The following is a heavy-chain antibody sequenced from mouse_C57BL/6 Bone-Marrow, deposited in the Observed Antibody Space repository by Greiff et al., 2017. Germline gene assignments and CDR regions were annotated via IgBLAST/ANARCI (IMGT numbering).Heavy chain of an antibody. CDR2: IWSGGST. D-gene: IGHD2-3*01. J-gene: IGHJ3*01. CDR1: GFSLTSYG. Sequence: VQLQQSGPGLVQPSQSLSITCTVSGFSLTSYGVHWFRQSPGKGLEWLGVIWSGGSTDYNAAFISRLSISKDNSKSQVFFKMNSLQADDTAIYYCARGMMVTTGAWFAYWGQGTLVTVSA. V-gene: IGHV2-2*01. CDR3: ARGMMVTTGAWFAY.